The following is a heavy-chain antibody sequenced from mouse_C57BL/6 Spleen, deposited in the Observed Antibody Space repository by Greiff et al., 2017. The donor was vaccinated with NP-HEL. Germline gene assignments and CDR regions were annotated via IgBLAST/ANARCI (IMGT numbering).Heavy chain of an antibody. CDR1: GFTFSSYA. V-gene: IGHV5-4*03. J-gene: IGHJ2*01. Sequence: DVTLVESGGGLVKPGGSLKLSCAASGFTFSSYAMSWVRQTPEKRLEWVATISDGGSYTYYPDNVKGRFTISRDNAKNNLYLQMSHLKSEDTAMYYCARYGNYYFDYWGQGTTLTVSS. D-gene: IGHD2-1*01. CDR3: ARYGNYYFDY. CDR2: ISDGGSYT.